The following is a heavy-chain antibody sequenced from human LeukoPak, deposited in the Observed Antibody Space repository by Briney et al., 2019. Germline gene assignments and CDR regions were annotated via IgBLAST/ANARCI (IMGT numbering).Heavy chain of an antibody. J-gene: IGHJ4*02. D-gene: IGHD3-9*01. CDR2: IYTSGST. Sequence: PSETLSLTCTVSGGSISSYYWSWIRQPAGKGLEWIGRIYTSGSTNYNPSLKSRVTMSVDTSKNQFSLKLSSVTAADTAVYYCAREGYDILTGYYYFDYWGQGTLVTVSS. V-gene: IGHV4-4*07. CDR1: GGSISSYY. CDR3: AREGYDILTGYYYFDY.